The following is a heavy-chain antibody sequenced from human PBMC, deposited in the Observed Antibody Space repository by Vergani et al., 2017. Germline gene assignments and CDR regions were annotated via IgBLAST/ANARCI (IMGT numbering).Heavy chain of an antibody. CDR1: GFTFDDYA. CDR3: AKDLEAKYSYGFSYDY. J-gene: IGHJ4*02. V-gene: IGHV3-9*01. D-gene: IGHD5-18*01. Sequence: EVQLVESGGGLVQPGRSLRLSCAASGFTFDDYAMHWVRQAPGKGLEWVSGISWNSGSIGYADSVKGRFTISRDNSKNTLYLQMNSLRAEDTAVYYCAKDLEAKYSYGFSYDYWGQGTLVTVSS. CDR2: ISWNSGSI.